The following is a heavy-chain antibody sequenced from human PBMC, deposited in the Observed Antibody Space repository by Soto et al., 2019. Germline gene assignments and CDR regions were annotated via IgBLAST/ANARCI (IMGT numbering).Heavy chain of an antibody. D-gene: IGHD6-19*01. V-gene: IGHV1-3*01. CDR1: RYTFTSYA. CDR2: INAGNGNT. Sequence: QVQLVQSGAEVKTPGASVKLSCKASRYTFTSYAMHWVRQAPGQSLEWMGWINAGNGNTKYSQRFQGRVTITRDTSASTAYMDLSSLRSEDTAVYYCARGIAVPVDPDYWGQGTLVTVSS. J-gene: IGHJ4*02. CDR3: ARGIAVPVDPDY.